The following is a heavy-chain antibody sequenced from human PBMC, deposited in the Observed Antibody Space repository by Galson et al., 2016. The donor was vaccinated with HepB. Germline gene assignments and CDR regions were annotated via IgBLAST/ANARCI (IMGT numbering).Heavy chain of an antibody. CDR1: GYTFTSYY. D-gene: IGHD3-3*01. J-gene: IGHJ6*02. CDR2: INSSGGST. V-gene: IGHV1-46*01. CDR3: ASFWSGLDDYYGMDV. Sequence: SVKVSCKASGYTFTSYYMHWVRQAPGQGLEWMGIINSSGGSTNYAQQFQGRVTVTRDTSTSTVYMELSSLRSEDTAIYYCASFWSGLDDYYGMDVWGQGTTVTVSS.